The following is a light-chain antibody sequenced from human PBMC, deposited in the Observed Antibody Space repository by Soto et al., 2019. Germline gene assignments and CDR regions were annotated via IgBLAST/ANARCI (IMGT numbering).Light chain of an antibody. V-gene: IGKV4-1*01. CDR3: QQHYSTPLT. J-gene: IGKJ5*01. CDR1: QSVLYSSNNKNY. Sequence: DIVLTQSPDSLAVSLGERATINCKSSQSVLYSSNNKNYFVWYQQKPGQPPKLLISGASTRESGVPDRFSGSGSGTDFTLTISSLQAEDVAVYYCQQHYSTPLTFGQGTRLE. CDR2: GAS.